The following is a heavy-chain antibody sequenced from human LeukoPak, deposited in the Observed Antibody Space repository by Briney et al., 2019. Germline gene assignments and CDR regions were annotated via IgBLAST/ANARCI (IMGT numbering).Heavy chain of an antibody. CDR1: GFTVSSNY. CDR2: IYSGGST. Sequence: PGGSLRLSCAASGFTVSSNYMSWVRQAQGKGLEWVSVIYSGGSTYYAGSVKGRFTISRDNSKNTLYLQMNSLRAEDTAVYYCARGYYGSGSPFPFDYWGQGTLVTVSS. D-gene: IGHD3-10*01. J-gene: IGHJ4*02. CDR3: ARGYYGSGSPFPFDY. V-gene: IGHV3-53*01.